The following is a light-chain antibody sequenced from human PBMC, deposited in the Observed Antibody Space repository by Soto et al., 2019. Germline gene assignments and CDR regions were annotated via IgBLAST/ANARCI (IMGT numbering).Light chain of an antibody. V-gene: IGLV1-51*01. J-gene: IGLJ1*01. Sequence: QSVLTQPPSVSAAPGQKVTISCSGSSSNIGGNSVSWYQQLPGTAPKLLIYDDNKRPSGIPDRFSGSKSGTSATLGITGFQTGDEADYYCGSWDSSLSAYASGTGTKVTAL. CDR2: DDN. CDR1: SSNIGGNS. CDR3: GSWDSSLSAYA.